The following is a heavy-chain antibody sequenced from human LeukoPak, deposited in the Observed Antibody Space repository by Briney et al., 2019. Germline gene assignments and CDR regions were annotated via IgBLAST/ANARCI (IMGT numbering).Heavy chain of an antibody. D-gene: IGHD3-10*01. J-gene: IGHJ4*02. CDR3: VKSRSSGSGSFLDY. V-gene: IGHV3-43*02. CDR1: GFTFDDYA. CDR2: ISGDGVDT. Sequence: GRSLRLSCAASGFTFDDYAMHWVRQPPGKGLEWVSFISGDGVDTYHADSVKGRFTISIDNSKNSLYLLMNSLRTEDTALYYCVKSRSSGSGSFLDYWGPGTLVTVSS.